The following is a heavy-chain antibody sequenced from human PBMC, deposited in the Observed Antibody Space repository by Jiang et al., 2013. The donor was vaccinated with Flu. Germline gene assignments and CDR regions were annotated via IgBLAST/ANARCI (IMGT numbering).Heavy chain of an antibody. V-gene: IGHV3-11*01. CDR2: IVNSGSTI. Sequence: SGGGVGRASEGPSRLSCSASGFTFSDYYMTWIRQAPGKGLEXVSCIVNSGSTIYYPDSVKGRFTISRDNAKNSVFLQMNSLRAEDTAVYYCARGGPRFCSGGGCFGPSVWGQGATVTVS. J-gene: IGHJ6*02. CDR1: GFTFSDYY. CDR3: ARGGPRFCSGGGCFGPSV. D-gene: IGHD2-15*01.